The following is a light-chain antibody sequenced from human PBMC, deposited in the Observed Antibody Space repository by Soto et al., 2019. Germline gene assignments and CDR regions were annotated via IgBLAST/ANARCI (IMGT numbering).Light chain of an antibody. Sequence: IVFTQSPSTLSLSPGERATLSCRAIQSVSSYLAWYQQKPGQAPRLLIYGASTRATGIPARFSGSGSGTEFTLTISSLQSEDFAVYYCQQYNNWPPRWTFGQGTKVDI. CDR2: GAS. CDR1: QSVSSY. V-gene: IGKV3-15*01. CDR3: QQYNNWPPRWT. J-gene: IGKJ1*01.